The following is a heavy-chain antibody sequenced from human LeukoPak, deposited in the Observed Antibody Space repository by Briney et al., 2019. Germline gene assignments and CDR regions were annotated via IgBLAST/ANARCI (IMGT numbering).Heavy chain of an antibody. V-gene: IGHV1-18*01. J-gene: IGHJ3*02. CDR2: ISAYNGNT. CDR3: AKEAHDYSNYAVEYAFDI. CDR1: GYTFTSYG. Sequence: ASVKVSCKASGYTFTSYGISWVRQAPGQGLEWMGWISAYNGNTNYAQKLQGRVTMTTDTSTSTAYMELRSLRSDDTAVYYCAKEAHDYSNYAVEYAFDIWGQGTMVTVSS. D-gene: IGHD4-11*01.